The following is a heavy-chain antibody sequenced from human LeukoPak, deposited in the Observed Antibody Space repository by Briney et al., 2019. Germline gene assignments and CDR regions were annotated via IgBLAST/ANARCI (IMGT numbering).Heavy chain of an antibody. CDR3: ARDSGGSYENYFDY. V-gene: IGHV3-9*01. J-gene: IGHJ4*02. CDR2: ISWNSGSI. D-gene: IGHD1-26*01. CDR1: GFTFDDYA. Sequence: PGGSLRLSCAASGFTFDDYAMPWVRQAPGKGLEWVSGISWNSGSIGYADSVEGRFTISRDNAKNSLYLQMNSLRAEDTALYYCARDSGGSYENYFDYWGQGTLVTVSS.